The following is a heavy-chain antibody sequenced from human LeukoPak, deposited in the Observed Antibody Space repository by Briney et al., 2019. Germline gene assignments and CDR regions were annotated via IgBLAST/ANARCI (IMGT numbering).Heavy chain of an antibody. J-gene: IGHJ4*02. CDR3: AKRGYDSSGYYGYFDY. V-gene: IGHV3-23*01. CDR2: ISGSGGST. Sequence: GGSLRLSCAASGFTFSTYAMSWVRQAPGKGLEWVSVISGSGGSTYYADSVKGRFTISRDNSKNTLYLQMNSLRAEDTAAYYCAKRGYDSSGYYGYFDYWGQGILVTVSS. CDR1: GFTFSTYA. D-gene: IGHD3-22*01.